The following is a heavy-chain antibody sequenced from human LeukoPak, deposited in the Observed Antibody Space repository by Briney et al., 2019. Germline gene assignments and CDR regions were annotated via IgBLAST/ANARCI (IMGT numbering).Heavy chain of an antibody. CDR2: ISGSGGST. CDR3: AKDLRAYCGGDCYSEYFQH. V-gene: IGHV3-23*01. Sequence: PGGSLRLSCAASGFTFSSYAMSWVRLAPGKGLEWVSAISGSGGSTYYADSVKGRFTISRDNSKNTLYLQMNSLRAEDTAVYYCAKDLRAYCGGDCYSEYFQHWGQGTLATVSS. J-gene: IGHJ1*01. CDR1: GFTFSSYA. D-gene: IGHD2-21*02.